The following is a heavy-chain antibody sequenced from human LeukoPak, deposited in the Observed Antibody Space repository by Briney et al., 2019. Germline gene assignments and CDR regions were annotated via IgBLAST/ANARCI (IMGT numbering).Heavy chain of an antibody. CDR1: GFSLSTSAVG. V-gene: IGHV2-5*01. J-gene: IGHJ4*02. CDR3: AHRKGGQEAIGPRRVYYFDY. D-gene: IGHD1-26*01. CDR2: IYWNDDK. Sequence: SGPTLVKPPQTLTLTCTFSGFSLSTSAVGVGWIRQPPGKALEWLALIYWNDDKRYSPSLKSRLTITKDTSKDQVVHTMTNMDPVDTATYYCAHRKGGQEAIGPRRVYYFDYWGQGTLVIVSS.